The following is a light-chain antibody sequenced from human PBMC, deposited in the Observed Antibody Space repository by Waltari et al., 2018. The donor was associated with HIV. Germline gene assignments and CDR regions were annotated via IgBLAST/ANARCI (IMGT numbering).Light chain of an antibody. CDR2: DVT. CDR1: NSDVGGYNF. J-gene: IGLJ1*01. Sequence: QSALTQTASVSGSPGQSITISCTGTNSDVGGYNFVSWYQHHPGRAPKLIIYDVTNGPSGVSNRFSGSKSGNTASLTISGLQAEDEANYFCSSYTRSSTHYVFGTGTKVTVL. CDR3: SSYTRSSTHYV. V-gene: IGLV2-14*03.